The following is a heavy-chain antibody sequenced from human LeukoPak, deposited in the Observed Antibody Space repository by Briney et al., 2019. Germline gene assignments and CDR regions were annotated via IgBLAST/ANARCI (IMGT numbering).Heavy chain of an antibody. CDR2: IKQDGSEK. CDR1: GFTFSSYG. J-gene: IGHJ6*02. CDR3: ARPTVRCV. D-gene: IGHD4-17*01. V-gene: IGHV3-7*01. Sequence: PGGSLRLSCAASGFTFSSYGMHWVRQAPGKGLEWVANIKQDGSEKYYVDSVKGRFTISRDNAKNSLYLQMNSLRAEDTTVYYCARPTVRCVWGQGTTVTVSS.